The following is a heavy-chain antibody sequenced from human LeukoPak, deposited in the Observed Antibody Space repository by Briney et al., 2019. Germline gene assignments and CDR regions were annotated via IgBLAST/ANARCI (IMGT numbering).Heavy chain of an antibody. CDR2: IYSGGDT. CDR1: GVTVSNNF. CDR3: AGDPPAVAINTYG. J-gene: IGHJ4*02. Sequence: PGGSLRLSCAASGVTVSNNFMLWVRQAPGKGLEWVSLIYSGGDTHYADSVKGRFTISRDNSKNTLYLQMNNLRAEDTAVYYCAGDPPAVAINTYGWGQGTLVTVSS. V-gene: IGHV3-66*01. D-gene: IGHD5-24*01.